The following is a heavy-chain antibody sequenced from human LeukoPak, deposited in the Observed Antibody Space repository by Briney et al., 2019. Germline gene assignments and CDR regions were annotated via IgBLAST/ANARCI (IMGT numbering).Heavy chain of an antibody. CDR3: ARDGGYCSSTSCYSGDYYYYGMDV. J-gene: IGHJ6*02. CDR1: GYTFTSYD. CDR2: ISAYNGNT. V-gene: IGHV1-18*01. D-gene: IGHD2-2*01. Sequence: ASVKVSCKASGYTFTSYDINWVRQAPGQGLEWMGWISAYNGNTNYAQKLQGRVTMTTDTSTSTACMELRSLRSDDTAVYYCARDGGYCSSTSCYSGDYYYYGMDVWGQGTTVTVSS.